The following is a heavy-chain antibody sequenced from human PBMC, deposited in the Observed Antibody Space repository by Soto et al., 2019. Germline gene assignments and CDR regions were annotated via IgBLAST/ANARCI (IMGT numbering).Heavy chain of an antibody. CDR2: ISYDGTDE. D-gene: IGHD1-1*01. CDR1: GFSFSSYG. V-gene: IGHV3-30*18. J-gene: IGHJ4*02. Sequence: QVQLVESGGGVVQPGRSLRLSCAASGFSFSSYGMHWVRQAPGKGLEWVAMISYDGTDEYYADSVKGRFTISRDNSKNGVSQQMNSLRAEDTAVYYCAKEESYWNDHFNYCGQGTLVTVSS. CDR3: AKEESYWNDHFNY.